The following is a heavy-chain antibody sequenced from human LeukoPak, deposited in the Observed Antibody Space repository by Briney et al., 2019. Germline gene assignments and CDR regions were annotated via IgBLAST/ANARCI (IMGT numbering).Heavy chain of an antibody. Sequence: PSGTLSLTCAVSGGSISSSNWWSWVRQPPGKGLEWIGEIYHSGSTNYNPSLKSRVTISVDKSKNQFSLKLSSVTAADTAVYYCAREGVWELGRYFDYWGQGTLVTVSS. CDR1: GGSISSSNW. CDR2: IYHSGST. V-gene: IGHV4-4*02. J-gene: IGHJ4*02. CDR3: AREGVWELGRYFDY. D-gene: IGHD1-26*01.